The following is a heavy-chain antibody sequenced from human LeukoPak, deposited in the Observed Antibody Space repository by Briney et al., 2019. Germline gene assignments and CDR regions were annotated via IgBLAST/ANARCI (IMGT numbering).Heavy chain of an antibody. V-gene: IGHV4-4*07. CDR3: ARKSMVRGVNY. CDR2: LHTSGST. Sequence: SETLSLTCTVSGGSISSYYWSWIRRPAGEGLEWIGRLHTSGSTHYNPSLKSRVTMSVDTSKNQFSLKLSSVTAADTAVYYCARKSMVRGVNYWGQGTLVTVSS. D-gene: IGHD3-10*01. CDR1: GGSISSYY. J-gene: IGHJ4*02.